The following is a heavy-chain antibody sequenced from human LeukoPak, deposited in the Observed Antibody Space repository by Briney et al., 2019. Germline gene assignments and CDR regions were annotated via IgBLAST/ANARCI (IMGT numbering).Heavy chain of an antibody. CDR2: ISSSSSYI. V-gene: IGHV3-21*01. CDR1: GFIFSSYS. J-gene: IGHJ4*02. D-gene: IGHD4-23*01. CDR3: ARDPDTVVTSDY. Sequence: GGSLRLSCAASGFIFSSYSMNWVRQAPGKGLEWVSSISSSSSYIYYADSVKGRFTISRDNAKNSLYLQMDSLRAEDTAVYYCARDPDTVVTSDYWGQGTLVTVSS.